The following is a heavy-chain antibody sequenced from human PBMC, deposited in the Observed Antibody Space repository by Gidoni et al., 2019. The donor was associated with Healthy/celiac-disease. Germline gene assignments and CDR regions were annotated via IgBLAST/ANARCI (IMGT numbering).Heavy chain of an antibody. Sequence: QLQLQESGPGLVKPSETLSLTCTVPGGSISSSSYYWGWIRQPPGKGLEWIGSIYYSGSTYYNPSLKSRVTISVDTSKNQFSLKLSSVTAADTAVYYCASLGFWSGGRDYWGQGTLVTVSS. CDR3: ASLGFWSGGRDY. CDR1: GGSISSSSYY. J-gene: IGHJ4*02. V-gene: IGHV4-39*01. CDR2: IYYSGST. D-gene: IGHD3-3*01.